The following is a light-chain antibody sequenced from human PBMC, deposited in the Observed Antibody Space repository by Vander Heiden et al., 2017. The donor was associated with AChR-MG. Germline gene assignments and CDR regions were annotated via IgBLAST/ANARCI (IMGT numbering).Light chain of an antibody. CDR3: QQYYTLPWT. CDR1: QSVLHSSNSKNY. Sequence: DIVMTQSPDSLAVSLGERATIKCKSSQSVLHSSNSKNYLGWLQQKPGQPPKLLIYWASSRESGVPDRFSGSGSGTDFTLTISNLQAEDVAVYYCQQYYTLPWTFGQGTKVEIK. V-gene: IGKV4-1*01. CDR2: WAS. J-gene: IGKJ1*01.